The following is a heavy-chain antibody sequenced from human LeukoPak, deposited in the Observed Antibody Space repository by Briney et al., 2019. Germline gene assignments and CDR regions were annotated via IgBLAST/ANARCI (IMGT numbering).Heavy chain of an antibody. D-gene: IGHD3-3*01. CDR2: ISYDGSNK. CDR3: AKDRIPDGFYSLDH. Sequence: GRSLRLPCAASGFTFSSYAMHWVRQAPGKGLEWVAVISYDGSNKYYADSVKGRFTISRDNSKNTLYLQMNTLRAEDTAIYYCAKDRIPDGFYSLDHWGQGALVTVSS. V-gene: IGHV3-30*04. CDR1: GFTFSSYA. J-gene: IGHJ4*02.